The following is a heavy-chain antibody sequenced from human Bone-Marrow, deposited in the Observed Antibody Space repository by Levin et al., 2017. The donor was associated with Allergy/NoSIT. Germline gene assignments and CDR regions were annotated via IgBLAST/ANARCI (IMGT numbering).Heavy chain of an antibody. Sequence: QAGGSLRLSCEVSGFSFSGYSMSWVRQARGKGLEWVAYISSKISAVHYADSVKGRFTISRDNAKNSLYLQMNSLRAEDTAVYFCARDRVPAGVPYYFDLWGQGTLVAVSP. D-gene: IGHD2-2*01. CDR3: ARDRVPAGVPYYFDL. J-gene: IGHJ4*02. CDR2: ISSKISAV. CDR1: GFSFSGYS. V-gene: IGHV3-48*01.